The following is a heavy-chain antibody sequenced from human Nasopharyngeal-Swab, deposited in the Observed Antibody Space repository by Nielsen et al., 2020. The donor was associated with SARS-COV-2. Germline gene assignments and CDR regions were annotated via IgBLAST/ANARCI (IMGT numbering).Heavy chain of an antibody. J-gene: IGHJ5*01. Sequence: SETLSLTCAVYGGSFSGYYWSWIRQPAGKRLEWIGRVYSNGSPNYNPSLKSRVTMSADTSKNQFSLKLTSVTAADTAVYYCARGPITLRWWFDPWGQGTLVTVSS. CDR1: GGSFSGYY. D-gene: IGHD2-21*01. CDR2: VYSNGSP. V-gene: IGHV4-59*10. CDR3: ARGPITLRWWFDP.